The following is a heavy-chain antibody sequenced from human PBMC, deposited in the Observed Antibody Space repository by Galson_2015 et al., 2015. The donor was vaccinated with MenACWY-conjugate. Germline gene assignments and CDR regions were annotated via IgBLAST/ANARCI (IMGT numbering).Heavy chain of an antibody. Sequence: SLRLSCAASGFTFSSYAMSWVRQAPGKGLEWVSAISGSGGSTYYADSVKGRFTISRDNSKNTLYLQMNSLRAEDTAVYYCAKAIALLWFGELFAYYYYGMDVRGQGTTVTVS. CDR3: AKAIALLWFGELFAYYYYGMDV. CDR2: ISGSGGST. D-gene: IGHD3-10*01. CDR1: GFTFSSYA. J-gene: IGHJ6*02. V-gene: IGHV3-23*01.